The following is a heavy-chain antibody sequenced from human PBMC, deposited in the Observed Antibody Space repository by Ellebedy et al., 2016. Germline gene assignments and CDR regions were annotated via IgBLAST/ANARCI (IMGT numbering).Heavy chain of an antibody. CDR3: ARDSVGATYFDY. D-gene: IGHD1-26*01. J-gene: IGHJ4*02. V-gene: IGHV4-59*12. Sequence: SETLSLTCTVSGGSISSYYWSWIRQPPGKGLEWIGYIYYSGSTRYNPSLKSRVTISVDTSKNQFSLKLSSVTAADTAVYYCARDSVGATYFDYWGQGTLVTVSS. CDR1: GGSISSYY. CDR2: IYYSGST.